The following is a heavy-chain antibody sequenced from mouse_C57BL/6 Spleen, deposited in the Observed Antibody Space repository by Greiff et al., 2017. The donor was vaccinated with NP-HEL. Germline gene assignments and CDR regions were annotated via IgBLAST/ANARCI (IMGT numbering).Heavy chain of an antibody. Sequence: VQLQQSGAELVRPGASVTLSCKASGYTFTDYEMHWVKQTPVHGLEWIGAIDPETGGTDYNQKFKGKAILTADKSSSTAYMELRSLTSEDSAVYYCAYYGSSLFAYWGQGTLVTVSA. V-gene: IGHV1-15*01. CDR2: IDPETGGT. J-gene: IGHJ3*01. CDR1: GYTFTDYE. CDR3: AYYGSSLFAY. D-gene: IGHD1-1*01.